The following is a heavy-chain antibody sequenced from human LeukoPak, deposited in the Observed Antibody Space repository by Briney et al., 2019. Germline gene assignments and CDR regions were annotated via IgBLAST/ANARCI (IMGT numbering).Heavy chain of an antibody. CDR2: INPNSGGT. D-gene: IGHD3-22*01. CDR1: GYTFTGYY. Sequence: ASVKVSCKASGYTFTGYYMHWVRQAPGQGLEWMGWINPNSGGTNYAQKFQGGVTMTRDTSISTAYMELSRLRSDDTAVYYCASYCYDSSGYYYDYWGQGTLVTVSS. CDR3: ASYCYDSSGYYYDY. J-gene: IGHJ4*02. V-gene: IGHV1-2*02.